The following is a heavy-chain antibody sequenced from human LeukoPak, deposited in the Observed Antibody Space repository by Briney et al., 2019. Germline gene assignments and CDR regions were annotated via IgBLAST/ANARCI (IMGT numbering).Heavy chain of an antibody. Sequence: GGSLRLSCAASGFTFSSYGMHWVRQAPGKGLEWVAVISYDGSNKYYADSVKGRFTISRDNSKNTLYLQMNSLRAEDTAVYYCAKDTYYYDSSGYCRGIDYWGQGTLVTVSS. V-gene: IGHV3-30*18. CDR3: AKDTYYYDSSGYCRGIDY. CDR1: GFTFSSYG. J-gene: IGHJ4*02. CDR2: ISYDGSNK. D-gene: IGHD3-22*01.